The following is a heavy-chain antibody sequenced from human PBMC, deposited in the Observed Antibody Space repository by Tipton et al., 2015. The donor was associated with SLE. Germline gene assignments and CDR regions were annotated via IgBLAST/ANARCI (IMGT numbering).Heavy chain of an antibody. V-gene: IGHV1-69*05. J-gene: IGHJ5*02. CDR1: GGTFSSNA. Sequence: QSGAEVKKPGSSVKVSCKASGGTFSSNAISWVRQAPGQGLEWMGGIIAIFGTTNYAQKFQGRVTITTDESMTTAYMELSSLRSDDTAVYYCATDGGVAVVTASHFGRFDPWGLGTLVTVSS. CDR2: IIAIFGTT. CDR3: ATDGGVAVVTASHFGRFDP. D-gene: IGHD2-21*02.